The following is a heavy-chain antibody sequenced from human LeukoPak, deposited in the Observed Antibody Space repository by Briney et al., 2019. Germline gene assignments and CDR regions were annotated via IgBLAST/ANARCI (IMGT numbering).Heavy chain of an antibody. Sequence: PGGSLRLSCAASGFTFNNYAMNWVRQAPGKRLEWVSVISWDGGTPHYADSVKGRFTITRDNSKNFLHLQMNSLREEDTALYYCARVADIAAARRYYYYYMDVWGKGTTVIVSS. V-gene: IGHV3-43D*03. CDR2: ISWDGGTP. D-gene: IGHD6-13*01. J-gene: IGHJ6*03. CDR1: GFTFNNYA. CDR3: ARVADIAAARRYYYYYMDV.